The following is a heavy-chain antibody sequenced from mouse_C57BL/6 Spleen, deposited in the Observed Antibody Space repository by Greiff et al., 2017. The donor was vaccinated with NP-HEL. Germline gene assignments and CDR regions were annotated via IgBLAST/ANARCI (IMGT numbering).Heavy chain of an antibody. D-gene: IGHD3-1*01. CDR1: GYAFSSSW. CDR2: IYPGDGDP. Sequence: QVQLQQSGPELVKPGASVKISCKASGYAFSSSWMNWVKQRPGKGLEWIGRIYPGDGDPNYNGKFKGKATLTADKSSSTAYMQLSSLTSEDSAVYFCASYHRKDAMDDWGQGTSVTVSS. J-gene: IGHJ4*01. V-gene: IGHV1-82*01. CDR3: ASYHRKDAMDD.